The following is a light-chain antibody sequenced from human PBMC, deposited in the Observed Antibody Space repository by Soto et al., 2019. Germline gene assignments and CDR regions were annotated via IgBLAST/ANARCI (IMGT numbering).Light chain of an antibody. J-gene: IGLJ1*01. CDR1: SSNIGNNA. Sequence: QSVLTQPPSVSEAPRHSVTISCSGSSSNIGNNAVNWYQQLPGKAPKLLIYYDDLLPSGVSDRFSGSKSGTSASLAISGLQSEDEADYYCAAWDDSSEVFGTGTKVTVL. CDR3: AAWDDSSEV. V-gene: IGLV1-36*01. CDR2: YDD.